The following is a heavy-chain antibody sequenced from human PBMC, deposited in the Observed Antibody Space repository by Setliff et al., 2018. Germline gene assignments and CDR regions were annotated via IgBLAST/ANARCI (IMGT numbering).Heavy chain of an antibody. D-gene: IGHD1-26*01. Sequence: ASVKVSCKASGYTFTSYGFSWVRQAPGQGLEWMGRISVYNGNTNYGQEYQGRVAMTTDTSTNTVYMELRSLRSDDTAVYFCVREYSGGGLTWGQGTMVTVPS. V-gene: IGHV1-18*01. J-gene: IGHJ3*01. CDR1: GYTFTSYG. CDR3: VREYSGGGLT. CDR2: ISVYNGNT.